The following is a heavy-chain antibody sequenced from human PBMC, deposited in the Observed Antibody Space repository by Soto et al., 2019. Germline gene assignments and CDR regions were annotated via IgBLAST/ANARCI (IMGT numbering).Heavy chain of an antibody. J-gene: IGHJ5*02. V-gene: IGHV1-8*01. CDR2: MNPNSGNT. CDR1: GYTFTSYD. CDR3: ASLHMTKRRNWFDP. D-gene: IGHD4-17*01. Sequence: ASVQVSCTASGYTFTSYDINWVRQATGQGLEWMGWMNPNSGNTGYAQKFQGRVTMTRNTSISTAYMELSSLRSEDTAVYYCASLHMTKRRNWFDPWGQGTLVTVSS.